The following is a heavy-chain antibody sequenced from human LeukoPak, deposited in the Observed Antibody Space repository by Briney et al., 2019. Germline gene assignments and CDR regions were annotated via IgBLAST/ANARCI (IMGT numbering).Heavy chain of an antibody. V-gene: IGHV1-2*06. CDR3: ARDRSGILGYYYNGMDV. D-gene: IGHD3-10*01. CDR1: GYTFTGYH. J-gene: IGHJ6*02. CDR2: INPNSGVT. Sequence: ASVKVSCKASGYTFTGYHVHWVRQAPGQGLEWVGRINPNSGVTNYAQEFQGRVTMTRHTSITTAHMELSRLRSDDTAVYYCARDRSGILGYYYNGMDVWGQGTTVTVSS.